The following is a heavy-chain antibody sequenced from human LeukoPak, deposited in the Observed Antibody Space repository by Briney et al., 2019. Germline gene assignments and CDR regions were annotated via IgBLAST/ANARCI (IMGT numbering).Heavy chain of an antibody. CDR1: GFTFSSYW. CDR3: AKDYRYCSSTSCRPIPAAFDI. D-gene: IGHD2-2*01. CDR2: IKQDGGEK. V-gene: IGHV3-7*03. Sequence: QSGGSLRLSCAASGFTFSSYWMSWVRQAPGKGLEWVANIKQDGGEKYYVDSVKGRFTISRDNAKNSLYLQMNSLRAEDTAVYYCAKDYRYCSSTSCRPIPAAFDIWGQRTMVTVSS. J-gene: IGHJ3*02.